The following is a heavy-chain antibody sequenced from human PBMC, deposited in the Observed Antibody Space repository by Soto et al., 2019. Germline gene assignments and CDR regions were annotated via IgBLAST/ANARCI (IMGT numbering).Heavy chain of an antibody. CDR2: IYYSGST. D-gene: IGHD2-15*01. CDR1: GGSISSGGYY. CDR3: ALGGCSGGSCYSADWFDP. J-gene: IGHJ5*02. V-gene: IGHV4-31*03. Sequence: QVQLQESGPGLVKPSQTLSLTCTVSGGSISSGGYYWSGIRQHPGKGLEWIWYIYYSGSTYYNPSLKSRVTISVDTSKNQFSLKLSSVTAADTAVYYCALGGCSGGSCYSADWFDPWGQGTLVTVSS.